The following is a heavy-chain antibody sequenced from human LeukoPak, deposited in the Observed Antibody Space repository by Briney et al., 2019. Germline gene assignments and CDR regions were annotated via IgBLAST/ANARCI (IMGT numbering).Heavy chain of an antibody. D-gene: IGHD3-9*01. CDR1: GFTFSSYA. CDR3: ARDGHYDILTGYFQD. J-gene: IGHJ1*01. CDR2: ISGSGGSI. Sequence: GGSLRLSCAASGFTFSSYAMSWVRQAPGKGLEWVSAISGSGGSIYYADSVKGRFTISGDNAKNSLYLQMNSLRAEDTAVYYCARDGHYDILTGYFQDWSQGTLVTVSS. V-gene: IGHV3-23*01.